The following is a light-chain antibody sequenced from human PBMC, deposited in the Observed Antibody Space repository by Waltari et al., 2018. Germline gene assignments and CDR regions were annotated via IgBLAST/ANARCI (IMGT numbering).Light chain of an antibody. Sequence: QSVLTQPPSVSGAPGQRGTIPCTGTSPNIGAGYDVHWYQQLPGTAPKLLIYGNSNRPSGVPDRFSGSKSGTSASLAITGLQVEDEADYYCQSYDSSLSGWVFGGGTKLTVL. CDR3: QSYDSSLSGWV. CDR1: SPNIGAGYD. CDR2: GNS. J-gene: IGLJ3*02. V-gene: IGLV1-40*01.